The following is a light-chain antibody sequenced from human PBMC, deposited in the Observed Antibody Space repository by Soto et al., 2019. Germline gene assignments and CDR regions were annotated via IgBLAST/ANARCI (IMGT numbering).Light chain of an antibody. CDR3: QQRSNWPPT. V-gene: IGKV3-15*01. CDR1: QTISNN. J-gene: IGKJ5*01. CDR2: AAS. Sequence: EIVMTQSPATLSVSPGETATLSCRASQTISNNLAWYQQKPGQAPRLLIYAASTRATGIPARFSGIGSGTQFTLTLSSLEPEDFAVYYCQQRSNWPPTFGQGTRLEIK.